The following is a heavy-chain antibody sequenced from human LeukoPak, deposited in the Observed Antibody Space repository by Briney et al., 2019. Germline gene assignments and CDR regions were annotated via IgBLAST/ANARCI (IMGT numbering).Heavy chain of an antibody. J-gene: IGHJ4*02. CDR3: ARGPHPYTSGWYHFDY. V-gene: IGHV3-48*03. D-gene: IGHD6-19*01. CDR2: ISSSGSTI. CDR1: GFTFSSYA. Sequence: GGSLRLSCAASGFTFSSYAMSWVRQAPGKGLEWVSYISSSGSTIFYADSVKGRFTISRDNAKNSLFLQMNSLRVEDTAVYYCARGPHPYTSGWYHFDYWGQGTLVTVSS.